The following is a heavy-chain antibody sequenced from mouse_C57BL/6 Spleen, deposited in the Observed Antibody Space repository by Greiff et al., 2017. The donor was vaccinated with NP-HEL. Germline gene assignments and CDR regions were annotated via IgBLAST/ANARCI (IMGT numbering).Heavy chain of an antibody. CDR1: GFNIKDYY. CDR3: TTRTVVADYYAMDY. V-gene: IGHV14-1*01. J-gene: IGHJ4*01. Sequence: EVQLQQSGAELVRPGASVKLSCTASGFNIKDYYMHWVKQRPEQGLEWIGRIDPEDGDTEYAPKFQGKATMTADTSSNTAYLQLNSLTSEDTAIYYWTTRTVVADYYAMDYWDQGTSVTVSS. D-gene: IGHD1-1*01. CDR2: IDPEDGDT.